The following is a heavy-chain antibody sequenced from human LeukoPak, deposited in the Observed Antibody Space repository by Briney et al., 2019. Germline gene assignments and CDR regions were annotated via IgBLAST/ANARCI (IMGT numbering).Heavy chain of an antibody. V-gene: IGHV4-59*01. Sequence: SETLSLTCTVSGGSISSYYWSWIRQPPGKGLEWIGYIYYSGSTNYNPSLKSRVTISVDTSKNQFSLKRSSVTAADTAVYYCARELSYCSSTSCYPAYYFDYWGQGTLVTVSS. CDR2: IYYSGST. CDR3: ARELSYCSSTSCYPAYYFDY. D-gene: IGHD2-2*01. J-gene: IGHJ4*02. CDR1: GGSISSYY.